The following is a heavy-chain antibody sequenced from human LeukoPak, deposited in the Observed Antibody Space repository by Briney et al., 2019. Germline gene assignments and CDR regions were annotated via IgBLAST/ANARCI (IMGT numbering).Heavy chain of an antibody. Sequence: GGSLRLSCAVSGLTFSNLKMNWVRQAPGKGLEWVSYISAGGRTTSYADSVTGRFTISRDNAKNSLYLQMSSLRAEDTAVYYCAREGGWSSDLRRGYFDYWGQGTLVTVSS. CDR1: GLTFSNLK. D-gene: IGHD6-19*01. V-gene: IGHV3-48*03. CDR2: ISAGGRTT. J-gene: IGHJ4*02. CDR3: AREGGWSSDLRRGYFDY.